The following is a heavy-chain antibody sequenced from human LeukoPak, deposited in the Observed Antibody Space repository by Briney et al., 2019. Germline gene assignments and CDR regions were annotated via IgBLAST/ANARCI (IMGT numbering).Heavy chain of an antibody. CDR1: GGSISSYY. J-gene: IGHJ4*02. CDR3: ARKVRAVAGTEHFDY. Sequence: SETLSLTCTVSGGSISSYYWSWIRQPPGKGLEWIGYIYYSGSTNYNPSLKSRVTMTRDTSTSTVYMELSSLRSEDTAVYYCARKVRAVAGTEHFDYWGQGTLVTVSS. D-gene: IGHD6-19*01. CDR2: IYYSGST. V-gene: IGHV4-59*01.